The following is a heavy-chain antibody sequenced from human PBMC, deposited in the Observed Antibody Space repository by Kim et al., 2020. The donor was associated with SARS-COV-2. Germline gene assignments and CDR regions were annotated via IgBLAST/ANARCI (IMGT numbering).Heavy chain of an antibody. J-gene: IGHJ6*02. CDR2: IDPSDSYT. CDR1: GYSFTSYW. CDR3: ARAGIAAAPGSDYYGMDV. Sequence: GESLKISCKGSGYSFTSYWISWVRQMPGKGLEWMGRIDPSDSYTNYSPSFQGHVTISADKSISTAYLQWSSLKASDTAMYYCARAGIAAAPGSDYYGMDVWGQGTTVTVSS. V-gene: IGHV5-10-1*01. D-gene: IGHD6-13*01.